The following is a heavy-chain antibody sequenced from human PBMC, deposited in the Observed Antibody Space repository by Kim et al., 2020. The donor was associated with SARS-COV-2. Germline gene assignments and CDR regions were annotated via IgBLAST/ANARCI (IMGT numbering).Heavy chain of an antibody. Sequence: TDYAAPVKGRFTISRDDSNNTLYLQMNSLKTEDTAVYYCTTAISTTGNRGWGQGTLVTVSA. D-gene: IGHD1-1*01. CDR3: TTAISTTGNRG. V-gene: IGHV3-15*01. CDR2: T. J-gene: IGHJ4*02.